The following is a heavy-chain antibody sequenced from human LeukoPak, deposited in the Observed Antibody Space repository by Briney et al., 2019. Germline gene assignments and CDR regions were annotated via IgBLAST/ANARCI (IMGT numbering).Heavy chain of an antibody. CDR3: AKDCGLGSCHDAFDI. V-gene: IGHV3-23*01. CDR1: GFTFSSYA. CDR2: ISGSGGST. J-gene: IGHJ3*02. D-gene: IGHD3-16*01. Sequence: GGPLRLSCAASGFTFSSYAMSWVRQAPGKGLEWVSAISGSGGSTYYADSVKGRFTISRDNSKNTLYLQMNSLRAEDTAVYYCAKDCGLGSCHDAFDIWGQGTMVTVSS.